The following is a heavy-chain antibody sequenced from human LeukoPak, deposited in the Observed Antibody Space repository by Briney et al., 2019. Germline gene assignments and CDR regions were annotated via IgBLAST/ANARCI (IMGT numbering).Heavy chain of an antibody. J-gene: IGHJ6*02. CDR2: IIPIFGTA. CDR1: GGTFSSYA. CDR3: ARDQDYYYYYGMDV. Sequence: ASVKVSCKASGGTFSSYAISWVRQAPGQGLEWMGGIIPIFGTANYAQKFQGRVTITADESTSTAYMELSSLRSEDTAVYYCARDQDYYYYYGMDVWGHGTTVTVSS. V-gene: IGHV1-69*13.